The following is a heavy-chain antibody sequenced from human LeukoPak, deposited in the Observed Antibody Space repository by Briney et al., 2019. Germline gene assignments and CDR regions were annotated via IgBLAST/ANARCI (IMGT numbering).Heavy chain of an antibody. CDR1: GYTFTSYG. V-gene: IGHV1-18*01. D-gene: IGHD3-16*02. J-gene: IGHJ4*02. CDR2: ISAYNGNT. Sequence: ASVKVSCKASGYTFTSYGISWVRQAPGQGLEWMGWISAYNGNTNYAQKLQGRLTMTTDTSTSTAYMELRSLRSDDAAVYYCARSLNMITFGGVIADFDYWGQGTLVTVSS. CDR3: ARSLNMITFGGVIADFDY.